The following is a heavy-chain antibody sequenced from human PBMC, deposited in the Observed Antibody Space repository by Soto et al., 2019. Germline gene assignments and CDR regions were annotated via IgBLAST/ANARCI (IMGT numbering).Heavy chain of an antibody. CDR1: GGSISGDY. D-gene: IGHD1-26*01. CDR3: ARSTVGCTSGMDV. CDR2: IYYSGST. J-gene: IGHJ6*02. V-gene: IGHV4-59*01. Sequence: SETLSLTCHVSGGSISGDYWSWIQQPPGKGLGWIGYIYYSGSTNYNPSLQSRVTISVDTSKKQFSLKLSSVTAADTAVYYCARSTVGCTSGMDVWGQGTTVTVSS.